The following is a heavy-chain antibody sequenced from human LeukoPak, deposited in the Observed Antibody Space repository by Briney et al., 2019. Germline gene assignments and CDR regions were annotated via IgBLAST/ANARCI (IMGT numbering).Heavy chain of an antibody. D-gene: IGHD3-10*01. CDR1: GFNFGDYN. CDR2: IRAKTHDGTA. V-gene: IGHV3-49*04. CDR3: TRGQLYPYGPEFDF. Sequence: GGSLRLSCTASGFNFGDYNMNWVRQAPGKGLEWVGYIRAKTHDGTADYAASVKGRLTISRDDSKSIAYLQMTGLDSEDTAVYYCTRGQLYPYGPEFDFWGQGTLVTVSS. J-gene: IGHJ4*02.